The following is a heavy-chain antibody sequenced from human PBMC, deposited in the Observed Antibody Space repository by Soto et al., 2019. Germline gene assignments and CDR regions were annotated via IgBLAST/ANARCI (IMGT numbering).Heavy chain of an antibody. CDR3: ARARGNRYCSSTSCSLRALFDY. V-gene: IGHV4-31*03. D-gene: IGHD2-2*01. Sequence: QVQLQESGPGLVKPSQTLSLTCTVSGGSISSGGYYWSWIRQHPGKGLEWIGYIYYSGSTYYNPSLKSRVTISVDTSKNQISLKLSSVTAADTAVYYCARARGNRYCSSTSCSLRALFDYWGQGTLVTVSS. J-gene: IGHJ4*02. CDR1: GGSISSGGYY. CDR2: IYYSGST.